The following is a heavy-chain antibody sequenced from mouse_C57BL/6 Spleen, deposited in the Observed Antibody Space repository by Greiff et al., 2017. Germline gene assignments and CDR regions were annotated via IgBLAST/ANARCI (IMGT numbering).Heavy chain of an antibody. D-gene: IGHD1-1*01. CDR2: IYPRRGNT. V-gene: IGHV1-81*01. CDR3: ARYHYSGSGY. Sequence: QVQLQQSGAELARPGASVKLSCKASGYTFTSYGISWVKQRTGQGLEWIGEIYPRRGNTYYNEKFKGKATLTAGKSSSTAYMELRSLTSEDSAVYFCARYHYSGSGYWGQGTTLTVSS. CDR1: GYTFTSYG. J-gene: IGHJ2*01.